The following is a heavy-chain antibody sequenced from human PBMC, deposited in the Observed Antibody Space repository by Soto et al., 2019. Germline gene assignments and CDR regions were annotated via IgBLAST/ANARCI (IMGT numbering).Heavy chain of an antibody. V-gene: IGHV3-73*01. J-gene: IGHJ3*02. CDR3: TRQDPSTVVENDAFDI. CDR2: VRTKGKNYAT. D-gene: IGHD2-15*01. Sequence: EVQLVESGGGLVQPGGSLKLSCEASGFTFSGAAMHWVRQASGKGLEWVGRVRTKGKNYATSYTASVEGRFTISRDDSKNTAYLQMNNLKTEDTAVYYCTRQDPSTVVENDAFDIWGQGTMVTVSS. CDR1: GFTFSGAA.